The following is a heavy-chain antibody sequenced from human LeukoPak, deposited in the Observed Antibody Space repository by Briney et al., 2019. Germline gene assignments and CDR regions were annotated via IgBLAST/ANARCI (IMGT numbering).Heavy chain of an antibody. Sequence: GGSLRLSCAASGFTFSTYGMTWVRQAPGKGLEWVSAISGSGSSTYYADSVKGRFTISRDNSKNTLYLQMNSLRAEDTAVYYCAAVDVDTAFPWGQGTLVTVSS. D-gene: IGHD5-18*01. J-gene: IGHJ5*02. CDR1: GFTFSTYG. V-gene: IGHV3-23*01. CDR2: ISGSGSST. CDR3: AAVDVDTAFP.